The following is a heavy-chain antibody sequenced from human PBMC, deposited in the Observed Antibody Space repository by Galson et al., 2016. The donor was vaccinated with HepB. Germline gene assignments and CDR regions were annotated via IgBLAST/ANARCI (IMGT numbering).Heavy chain of an antibody. CDR1: GYFFTNYY. J-gene: IGHJ6*04. CDR3: ARKNNLNDDYYYNGMDV. D-gene: IGHD1-1*01. V-gene: IGHV1-2*06. Sequence: SVKVSCKASGYFFTNYYIHWVRQAPGQGLEWMGRINPKSGATNFGQKFQGRVTMTRDTSISTAYMDLGNLRSNDTAVYYCARKNNLNDDYYYNGMDVWGKGTTVTVSS. CDR2: INPKSGAT.